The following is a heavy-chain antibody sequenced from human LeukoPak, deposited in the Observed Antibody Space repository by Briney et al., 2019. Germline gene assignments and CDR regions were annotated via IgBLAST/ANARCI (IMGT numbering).Heavy chain of an antibody. CDR1: GFTFSSFW. J-gene: IGHJ5*02. CDR2: IKQDGSEK. V-gene: IGHV3-7*03. Sequence: GGSLRLSCAASGFTFSSFWMTWVRQAPGKGLEWVANIKQDGSEKCYVDSVRGRFTISRDNATNSLYLQMNSLRAEDTAVYYCAREKRVAGSRGGFDPWGQGTLVTVSS. D-gene: IGHD6-19*01. CDR3: AREKRVAGSRGGFDP.